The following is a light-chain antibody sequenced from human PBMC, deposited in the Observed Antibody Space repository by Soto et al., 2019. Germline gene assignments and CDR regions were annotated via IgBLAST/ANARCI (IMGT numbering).Light chain of an antibody. CDR2: KAF. J-gene: IGKJ1*01. CDR3: QQYNSYSPWT. CDR1: QSISSW. V-gene: IGKV1-5*03. Sequence: DIQMTQSPSTLSASVGDRVTITCRASQSISSWLAWYQQKPGKAPKLLIYKAFSLESGVPSRFNGSGSGPEFTLTISSLQPHDFATYYCQQYNSYSPWTFGQGTKVQI.